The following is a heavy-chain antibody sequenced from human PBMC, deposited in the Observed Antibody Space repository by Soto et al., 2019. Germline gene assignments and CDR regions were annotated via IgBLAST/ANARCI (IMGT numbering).Heavy chain of an antibody. D-gene: IGHD2-15*01. J-gene: IGHJ4*02. Sequence: PSETLSLTCAVYGGSFSGYYWSWIRQPPGKGLEWIGEINHSGSTNYNPSLKSRVTISVDTSKNQFSLKLSSVTAADTAVYYCARGPLLGFDYWGQGTLVTVSS. CDR1: GGSFSGYY. CDR3: ARGPLLGFDY. CDR2: INHSGST. V-gene: IGHV4-34*01.